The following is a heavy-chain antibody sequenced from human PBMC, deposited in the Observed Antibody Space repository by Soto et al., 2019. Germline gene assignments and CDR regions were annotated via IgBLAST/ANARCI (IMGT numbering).Heavy chain of an antibody. CDR1: GFTFSSYA. D-gene: IGHD3-3*01. J-gene: IGHJ5*02. CDR3: AKDPLRRLYDFWSGYPLGWFDP. CDR2: ISGSGGST. V-gene: IGHV3-23*01. Sequence: PGGSLRLSCAASGFTFSSYAMSWVRQAPGKGLEWVSAISGSGGSTYYADSVKGRFTISRDNSKNTLYLQMNSLRAEDTAVYYCAKDPLRRLYDFWSGYPLGWFDPWGQGTLVTVSS.